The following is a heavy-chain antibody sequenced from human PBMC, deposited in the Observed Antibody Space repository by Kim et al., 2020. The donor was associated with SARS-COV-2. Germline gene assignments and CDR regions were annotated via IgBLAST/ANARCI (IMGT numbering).Heavy chain of an antibody. CDR2: ISSSGGGT. J-gene: IGHJ6*02. CDR3: AKAPHYYDYYGMEV. D-gene: IGHD3-16*01. Sequence: GGSLRLSCAASGFTFSSDGMNWVRQAPGKGLEWVSGISSSGGGTYYADALKGRFTISRDNYKTTLYLQMNSLRPEDPAVDYCAKAPHYYDYYGMEVMGSGTPVTASS. CDR1: GFTFSSDG. V-gene: IGHV3-23*01.